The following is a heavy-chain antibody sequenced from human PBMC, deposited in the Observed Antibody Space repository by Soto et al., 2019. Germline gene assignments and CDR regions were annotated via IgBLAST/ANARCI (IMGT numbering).Heavy chain of an antibody. V-gene: IGHV1-46*01. CDR3: ARCSRGWYGHFYY. J-gene: IGHJ4*02. Sequence: ASVKVSCKASGYTFTSYYMHWVRQAPGQGLEWMGIINPSGGSTSYAQKFQGRVTMTRDTSTSTVYMELRSLRSEDSAVYYCARCSRGWYGHFYYWGQGTLVTVSS. CDR2: INPSGGST. D-gene: IGHD6-19*01. CDR1: GYTFTSYY.